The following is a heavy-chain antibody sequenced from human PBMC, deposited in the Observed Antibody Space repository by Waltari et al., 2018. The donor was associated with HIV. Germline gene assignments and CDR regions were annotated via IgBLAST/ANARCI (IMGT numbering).Heavy chain of an antibody. Sequence: QVQLQESGPGLVKPSETLSLTCTVSGGSISSYYWSWIRQPAGKGLEWIGRIYTSGSTNYNPSLKSRVTMSVDTSKNQFSLKLSSVTAADTAVYYCARGGRGDYVWGSYRYSYYYYGMDVWGQGTTVTVSS. J-gene: IGHJ6*02. CDR1: GGSISSYY. D-gene: IGHD3-16*02. CDR2: IYTSGST. CDR3: ARGGRGDYVWGSYRYSYYYYGMDV. V-gene: IGHV4-4*07.